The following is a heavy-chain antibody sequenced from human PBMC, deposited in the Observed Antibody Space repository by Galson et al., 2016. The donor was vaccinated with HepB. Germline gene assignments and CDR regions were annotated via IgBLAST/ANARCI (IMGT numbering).Heavy chain of an antibody. CDR3: AKDEGFYNGMDF. CDR2: ISDSEST. J-gene: IGHJ6*02. CDR1: GGSVSSASHY. V-gene: IGHV4-61*01. Sequence: LSLTCTVSGGSVSSASHYWSWVRQPTGKGLEWIGYISDSESTNYNPSLKGRVTISLRRSKNQFSLRLNSVIAADTAVYYCAKDEGFYNGMDFWGQGTTVTVSS. D-gene: IGHD2-2*02.